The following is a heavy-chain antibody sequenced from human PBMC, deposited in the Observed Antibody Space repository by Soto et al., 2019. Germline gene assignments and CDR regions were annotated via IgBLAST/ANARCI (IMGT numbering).Heavy chain of an antibody. Sequence: ASVKVSCKASGYTFSDYYIHWVRQAPGQGLEWMGWINPNSGGTKYAPKFQGGVTMTRDTSITTAYVELSRLRSGDTAVYYCAREQATAKPEGVDFWGQGTLVTVSS. CDR1: GYTFSDYY. CDR2: INPNSGGT. J-gene: IGHJ4*02. CDR3: AREQATAKPEGVDF. V-gene: IGHV1-2*02. D-gene: IGHD1-1*01.